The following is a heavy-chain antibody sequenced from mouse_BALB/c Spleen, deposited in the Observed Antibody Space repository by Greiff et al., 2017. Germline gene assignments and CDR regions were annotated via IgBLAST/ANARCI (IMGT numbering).Heavy chain of an antibody. V-gene: IGHV5-12-2*01. D-gene: IGHD4-1*01. J-gene: IGHJ2*01. CDR3: ARLTGTMAFDY. CDR2: ISNGGGST. CDR1: GFTFSSYT. Sequence: EVMLVESGGGLVQPGGSLKLSCAASGFTFSSYTMSWVRQTPEKRLEWVAYISNGGGSTYYPDTVKGRFTISRDNAKNTLYLQMSSLKSEDTAMYYCARLTGTMAFDYWGQGTTLTVSS.